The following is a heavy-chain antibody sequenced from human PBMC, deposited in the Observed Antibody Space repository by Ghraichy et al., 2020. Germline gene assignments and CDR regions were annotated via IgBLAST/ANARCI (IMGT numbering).Heavy chain of an antibody. CDR3: ARVAWPCGGNCFKFWYFDL. CDR1: GFTFGSTS. D-gene: IGHD2-21*02. CDR2: IDTAVDT. Sequence: GGSLRLSCAASGFTFGSTSIPWSRKGTEKVLDWFQGIDTAVDTYNLDSGKGRFPFSRENAKNSLYLKMNSLRDGDTAVYYCARVAWPCGGNCFKFWYFDLWGHGTLVTVSS. V-gene: IGHV3-13*01. J-gene: IGHJ2*01.